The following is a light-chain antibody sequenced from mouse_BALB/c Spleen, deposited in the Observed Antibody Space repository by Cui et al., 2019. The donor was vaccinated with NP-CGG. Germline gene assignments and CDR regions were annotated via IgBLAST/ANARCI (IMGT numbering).Light chain of an antibody. Sequence: QTIVTQESALTTSPGETVTLTCRSSTGAVTTSNYANWVQEKPDRLFTVLIGGTNNRTPGVPARFSGSLIGDKAALTITGAQTEDETIYFCALWYSNHWVFGGGTKLTVL. CDR1: TGAVTTSNY. J-gene: IGLJ1*01. CDR2: GTN. CDR3: ALWYSNHWV. V-gene: IGLV1*01.